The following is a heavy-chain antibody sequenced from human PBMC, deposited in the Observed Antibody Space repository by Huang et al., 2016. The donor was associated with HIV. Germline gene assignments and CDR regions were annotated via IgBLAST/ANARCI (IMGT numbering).Heavy chain of an antibody. CDR3: ARHGRWAMVRGVPQWGFDY. Sequence: QLQLQESGPGLVKPSETLSLTCTVSGGSISSSSSYWGWIRQPPGKGLEWIGTIYYSVSTYYNPSLKGRFPISVDTSKNQFSLKLSSVTAADTAVYYCARHGRWAMVRGVPQWGFDYWGQGTLVTVSS. CDR1: GGSISSSSSY. J-gene: IGHJ4*02. V-gene: IGHV4-39*01. CDR2: IYYSVST. D-gene: IGHD3-10*01.